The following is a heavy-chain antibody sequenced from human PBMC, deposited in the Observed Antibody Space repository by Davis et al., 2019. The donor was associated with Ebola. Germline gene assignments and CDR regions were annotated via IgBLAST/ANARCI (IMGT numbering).Heavy chain of an antibody. CDR3: ARLDSSGYSDS. D-gene: IGHD3-22*01. CDR2: IDPSDSYT. V-gene: IGHV5-10-1*01. CDR1: GYSITTYW. Sequence: GESLKISCKGFGYSITTYWISWVRQMPGKGLEWMGKIDPSDSYTTYSPSFRGHVTLSADKSISTSYLQWSSLRASDTAMYYCARLDSSGYSDSWGQGTLVTVS. J-gene: IGHJ5*01.